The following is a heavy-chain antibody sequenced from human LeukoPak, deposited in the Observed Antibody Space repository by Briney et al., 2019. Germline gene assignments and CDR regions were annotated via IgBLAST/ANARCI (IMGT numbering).Heavy chain of an antibody. J-gene: IGHJ4*02. V-gene: IGHV4-34*01. CDR2: INHSGST. D-gene: IGHD3-10*01. Sequence: SETLSLTCAVYGGSFSGYYWSWIRQPPGKGLEWIGEINHSGSTNYNPSLKSRVTISVDTSKNQFSLKLSSVTAADTAVYYCARDSSKGFGELLSLWGQGTLVTVSS. CDR1: GGSFSGYY. CDR3: ARDSSKGFGELLSL.